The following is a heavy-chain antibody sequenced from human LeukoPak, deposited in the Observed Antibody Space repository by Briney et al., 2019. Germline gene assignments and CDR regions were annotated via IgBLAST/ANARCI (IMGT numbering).Heavy chain of an antibody. CDR3: ARGVIGSGLMNY. CDR1: GFTFSTYA. V-gene: IGHV3-23*01. CDR2: ITDSGRRT. J-gene: IGHJ4*02. Sequence: GGSLRLSCAASGFTFSTYAMSWVRQAPGKGLEWVSAITDSGRRTYYADSVKGRFTVSRDNSQNTLYLQVNSLRGEDTAVYYCARGVIGSGLMNYWGQGTLVTVSS. D-gene: IGHD6-19*01.